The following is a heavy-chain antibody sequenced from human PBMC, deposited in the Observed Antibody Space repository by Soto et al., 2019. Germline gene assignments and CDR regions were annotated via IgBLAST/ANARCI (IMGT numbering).Heavy chain of an antibody. Sequence: GESVKISCKGSGYSFTSYWTGWVRQMPGKGLEWMGIIYPGDSDTRYSPSFQGQVTISADKSISTAYLQWSSLKASDTAMYYCXRSSVAGTWSYYYGMDVWGQGTTVTVSS. CDR2: IYPGDSDT. V-gene: IGHV5-51*01. J-gene: IGHJ6*02. CDR3: XRSSVAGTWSYYYGMDV. CDR1: GYSFTSYW. D-gene: IGHD6-19*01.